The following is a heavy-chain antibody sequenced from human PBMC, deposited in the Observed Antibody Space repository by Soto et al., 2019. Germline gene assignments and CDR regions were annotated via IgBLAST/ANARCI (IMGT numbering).Heavy chain of an antibody. D-gene: IGHD3-10*01. J-gene: IGHJ6*03. CDR2: INHSGST. CDR3: ARVKNHYYGSGSYFYYYYYYMDV. Sequence: TLSLTCAVYGGSFSGYYWSWIRQPPGKGLEWIGEINHSGSTNYNPSLKSRVTISVDTSKNQFSLKLNSVTAADTAVYYCARVKNHYYGSGSYFYYYYYYMDVWGKGTTVTVSS. V-gene: IGHV4-34*01. CDR1: GGSFSGYY.